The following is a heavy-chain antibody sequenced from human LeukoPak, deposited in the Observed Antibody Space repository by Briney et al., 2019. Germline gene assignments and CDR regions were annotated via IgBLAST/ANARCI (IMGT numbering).Heavy chain of an antibody. Sequence: SETLSLTCTVSGYSISSGYYWGWIRQPPGKGLEWIGRIYTSGSTNYNPSLKSRVTMSVDTSKNQFSLKLSSVTAADTAMYYCARDRGGNRETDYWGQGTLVPVSS. CDR3: ARDRGGNRETDY. D-gene: IGHD4-23*01. CDR2: IYTSGST. V-gene: IGHV4-38-2*02. CDR1: GYSISSGYY. J-gene: IGHJ4*02.